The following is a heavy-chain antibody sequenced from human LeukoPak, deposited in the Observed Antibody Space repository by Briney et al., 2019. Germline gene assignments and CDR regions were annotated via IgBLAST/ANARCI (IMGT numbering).Heavy chain of an antibody. V-gene: IGHV1/OR15-1*01. D-gene: IGHD1-26*01. Sequence: GASVKVSCKASGYIFTDYYMHWVRQAPGQELGWMGRINPNSGGTNYAQKFQGRVTMTRDTSISTAYTEVSSLRCEDTATYYYAREVGSWKNWFDPWGQGPLVTVSS. CDR3: AREVGSWKNWFDP. CDR2: INPNSGGT. J-gene: IGHJ5*02. CDR1: GYIFTDYY.